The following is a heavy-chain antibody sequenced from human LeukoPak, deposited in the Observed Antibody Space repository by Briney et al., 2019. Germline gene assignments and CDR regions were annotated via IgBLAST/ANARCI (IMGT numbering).Heavy chain of an antibody. J-gene: IGHJ5*02. D-gene: IGHD6-13*01. V-gene: IGHV1-69*04. CDR2: IIPILGIT. CDR1: GGTFSSYA. Sequence: SVKVSCKASGGTFSSYAISWVRQAPGQGLEWMGRIIPILGITNYAQKFQGRVTIIADKSTSTAYMELSSLRSEDTAVYYCARGGIAAAGTSWFDPWGQGALVTVSS. CDR3: ARGGIAAAGTSWFDP.